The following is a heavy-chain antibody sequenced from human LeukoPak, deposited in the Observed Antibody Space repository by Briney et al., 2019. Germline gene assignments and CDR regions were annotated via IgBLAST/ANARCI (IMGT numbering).Heavy chain of an antibody. V-gene: IGHV3-15*01. CDR3: TAEGLVDIVASDY. Sequence: GGSLRLSCAASGFTFSNAWMSWVRQAPGKGLEWVGRIKSKTDGGTTDYAAPVKGRFTISRDDSKNTLYLQMNSLKTEDTAVYYCTAEGLVDIVASDYWGQGTLVTVSS. D-gene: IGHD5-12*01. J-gene: IGHJ4*02. CDR2: IKSKTDGGTT. CDR1: GFTFSNAW.